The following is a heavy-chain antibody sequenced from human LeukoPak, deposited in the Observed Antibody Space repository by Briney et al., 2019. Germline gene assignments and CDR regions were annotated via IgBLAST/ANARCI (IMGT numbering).Heavy chain of an antibody. D-gene: IGHD3-16*02. CDR1: GFTFSSYA. CDR2: IYYSGST. CDR3: AAYYDYVWGSYRSFDAFDI. V-gene: IGHV4-39*01. Sequence: GSLRLSCAASGFTFSSYAMSWVRQPPGKGLEWIGSIYYSGSTYYNPSLKSRVTISVDTSKNQFSLKLSSVTAADTAVYYCAAYYDYVWGSYRSFDAFDIWGQGTMVTVSS. J-gene: IGHJ3*02.